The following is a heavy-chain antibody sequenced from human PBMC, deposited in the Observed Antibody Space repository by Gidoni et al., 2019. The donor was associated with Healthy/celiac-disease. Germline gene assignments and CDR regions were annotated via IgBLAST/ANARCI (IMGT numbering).Heavy chain of an antibody. Sequence: EVQLLESGGGLVQPGGSLRLSCAASGFTFSSYAMSWVRQAPGKGLEWVSAISGSGGSTYYADSVKGRFTISRDNSKNTLYLQMNSLRAEDTAVYYCAKDRVQDIVVVVAAAYDAFDIWGQGTMVTVSS. V-gene: IGHV3-23*01. CDR1: GFTFSSYA. J-gene: IGHJ3*02. CDR3: AKDRVQDIVVVVAAAYDAFDI. D-gene: IGHD2-15*01. CDR2: ISGSGGST.